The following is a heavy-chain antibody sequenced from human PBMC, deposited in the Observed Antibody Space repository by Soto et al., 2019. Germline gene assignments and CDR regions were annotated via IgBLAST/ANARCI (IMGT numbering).Heavy chain of an antibody. V-gene: IGHV4-34*01. CDR3: ARDNPRRWFSY. Sequence: SETLSLTCAVYGGSFSGYYWSWIRQPPGKGLEWIGEINHSGSTNYNPSLKSRVTISVDTSKNQFSLKLSSVTAADTAVYYCARDNPRRWFSYWGQGTLVTVSS. CDR2: INHSGST. J-gene: IGHJ4*02. CDR1: GGSFSGYY. D-gene: IGHD2-15*01.